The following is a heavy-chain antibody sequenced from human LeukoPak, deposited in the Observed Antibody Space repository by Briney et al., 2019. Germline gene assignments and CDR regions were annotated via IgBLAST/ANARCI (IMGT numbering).Heavy chain of an antibody. D-gene: IGHD3-22*01. J-gene: IGHJ3*02. CDR1: GGSISNYY. CDR2: IYYSGST. V-gene: IGHV4-59*01. CDR3: ARVDSSDALDI. Sequence: SETLSLTCTVSGGSISNYYWTWIRQPPGKGLEWIGYIYYSGSTNYNPSLKSRVTISVDTSKNQFSLKMRSVTAADTAVYYCARVDSSDALDIWGQGTMVTVSS.